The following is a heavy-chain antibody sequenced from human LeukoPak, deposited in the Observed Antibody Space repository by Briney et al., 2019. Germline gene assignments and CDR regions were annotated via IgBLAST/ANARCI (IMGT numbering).Heavy chain of an antibody. D-gene: IGHD3-9*01. CDR2: INSDGTTT. Sequence: GGSLRLSCAASGFSFSNSWMHWVRQAPGKGLVWVSRINSDGTTTYYADSVKGRFTISRDNAKNTLFLQMNSLRPEDTALYYCASDPYLANIWTGSPHYWGQGTLVLVSS. J-gene: IGHJ4*02. CDR3: ASDPYLANIWTGSPHY. CDR1: GFSFSNSW. V-gene: IGHV3-74*01.